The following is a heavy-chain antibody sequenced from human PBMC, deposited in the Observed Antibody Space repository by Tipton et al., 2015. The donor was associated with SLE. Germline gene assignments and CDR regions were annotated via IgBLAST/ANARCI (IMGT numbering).Heavy chain of an antibody. D-gene: IGHD3-3*01. CDR1: GYTFTSYG. V-gene: IGHV1-18*01. Sequence: QLVQSGAEVKKPGASVKVSCKASGYTFTSYGISWVRQAPGQGLEWMGWISAYNGNTNYAQKLQCRVTMTTDTSTSTAYMELRSLRPDDSATYYCARDPHELWNGYWWDLWGQGTPVTVSS. CDR3: ARDPHELWNGYWWDL. CDR2: ISAYNGNT. J-gene: IGHJ4*02.